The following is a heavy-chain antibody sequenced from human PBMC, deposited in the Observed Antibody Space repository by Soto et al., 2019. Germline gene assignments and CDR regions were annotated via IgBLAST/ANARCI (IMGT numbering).Heavy chain of an antibody. Sequence: ASVKVSCKASGYTFTSYAMHWVRQAPGQRLEWMGWINAGNGNTKYSQKFQGRVTITRDTSASTAYMELSSLRSEDTAVYYCARGDTYYDILTGYSAQWFEPWGQGTLVTVSS. J-gene: IGHJ5*02. CDR2: INAGNGNT. CDR3: ARGDTYYDILTGYSAQWFEP. D-gene: IGHD3-9*01. V-gene: IGHV1-3*01. CDR1: GYTFTSYA.